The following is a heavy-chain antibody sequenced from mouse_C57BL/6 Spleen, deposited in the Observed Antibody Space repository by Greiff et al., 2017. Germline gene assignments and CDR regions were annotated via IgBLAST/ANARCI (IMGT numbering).Heavy chain of an antibody. Sequence: VQRVESGAELARPGASVKLSCKASGYTFTSYGISWVKQRTGQGLEWIGEIYPRSGNTYYNEKFKGKATLTADKSSSTAYMELRSLTSEDSAVYFCAREGNYDYVYLDYWGQGTTLTVAS. V-gene: IGHV1-81*01. J-gene: IGHJ2*01. CDR1: GYTFTSYG. CDR2: IYPRSGNT. D-gene: IGHD2-4*01. CDR3: AREGNYDYVYLDY.